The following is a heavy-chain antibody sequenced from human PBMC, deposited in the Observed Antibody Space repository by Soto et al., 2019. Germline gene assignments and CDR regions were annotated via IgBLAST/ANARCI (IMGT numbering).Heavy chain of an antibody. CDR1: EFTFSSSL. CDR3: VTGWADY. V-gene: IGHV3-74*01. J-gene: IGHJ4*02. D-gene: IGHD1-26*01. Sequence: PGVSLRRSCVVSEFTFSSSLMHWVRQGPGKGLVWVSRINSDGSYINYADSVKGRFTTSRDNAKNMLYLQMNSLRAEDTALYYCVTGWADYWGQGALVTVSS. CDR2: INSDGSYI.